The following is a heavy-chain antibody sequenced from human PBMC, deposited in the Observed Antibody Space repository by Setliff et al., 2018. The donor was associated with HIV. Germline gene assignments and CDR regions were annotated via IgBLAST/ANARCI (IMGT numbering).Heavy chain of an antibody. CDR1: GASVGTTFHY. J-gene: IGHJ5*01. CDR3: AKSGGFCVGATCSLFSFDS. CDR2: LSHSGRT. Sequence: LSLTCTVSGASVGTTFHYWAWIRQAPGKGLEWIGSLSHSGRTYYNPSLESRLSFSIDPSKNRVSLILTSVTAADTAVYYCAKSGGFCVGATCSLFSFDSWGQGTLVTVSS. D-gene: IGHD2-21*01. V-gene: IGHV4-39*01.